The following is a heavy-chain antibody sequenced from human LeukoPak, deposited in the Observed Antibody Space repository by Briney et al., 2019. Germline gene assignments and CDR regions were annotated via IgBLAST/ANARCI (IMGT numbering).Heavy chain of an antibody. CDR3: VKDTNGFDY. CDR2: ISTNGGTT. V-gene: IGHV3-64D*08. CDR1: GFTFSNYA. J-gene: IGHJ4*02. Sequence: GGSLRLSCSASGFTFSNYAIHWVCQAPGKGLEYVSAISTNGGTTYYADSVKGRFTISRDNSKNTLYLQMSSLRAEDTAVYYCVKDTNGFDYWGQGTLVTVSS.